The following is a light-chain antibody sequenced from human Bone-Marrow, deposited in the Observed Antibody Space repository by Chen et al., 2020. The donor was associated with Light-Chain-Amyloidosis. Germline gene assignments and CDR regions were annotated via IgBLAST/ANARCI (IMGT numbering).Light chain of an antibody. CDR2: RDP. CDR1: DLPTKY. Sequence: SYELTQPPSVSVSPGQTPGSPALENDLPTKYAYWYQQKPGQAPVLVIHRDPGRPSGISERFSGSSSGTTATLTISGVQAEDEADYHCQSADSSGTYEVIFGGGTKLTVL. V-gene: IGLV3-25*03. CDR3: QSADSSGTYEVI. J-gene: IGLJ2*01.